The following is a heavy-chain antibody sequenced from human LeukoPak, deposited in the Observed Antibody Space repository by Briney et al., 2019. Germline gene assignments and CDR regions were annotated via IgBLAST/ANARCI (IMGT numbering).Heavy chain of an antibody. CDR1: GGSISSYY. V-gene: IGHV4-59*08. J-gene: IGHJ3*02. Sequence: PSETLSLTCTVSGGSISSYYWSWSRQPPGKGLEWIGYIYYSGSTNYNPSLKSRVTISVDTSKNQFSLKLSSVTAADTAVYYCASGAIGGGAFDIWGQGTMVTVSS. CDR3: ASGAIGGGAFDI. CDR2: IYYSGST. D-gene: IGHD3-16*01.